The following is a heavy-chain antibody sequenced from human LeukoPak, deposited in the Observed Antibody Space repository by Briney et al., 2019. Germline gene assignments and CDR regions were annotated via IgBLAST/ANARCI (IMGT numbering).Heavy chain of an antibody. CDR3: ARVSWFHVSSGSDY. V-gene: IGHV3-23*01. J-gene: IGHJ4*02. Sequence: GGSLRLSCAASGFTFSTYDMSWVRQAPGKGLEWVPASSGSGGSTYYADSVKGRFTISRDNSKNTLYLQMNSLRAEDTAVYYCARVSWFHVSSGSDYWGQGTLVTVSS. CDR1: GFTFSTYD. CDR2: SSGSGGST. D-gene: IGHD6-19*01.